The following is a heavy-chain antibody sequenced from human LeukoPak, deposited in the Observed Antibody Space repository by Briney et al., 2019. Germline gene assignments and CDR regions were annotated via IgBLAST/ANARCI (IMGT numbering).Heavy chain of an antibody. J-gene: IGHJ3*02. D-gene: IGHD2-2*01. V-gene: IGHV4-31*03. CDR3: ARDRRPAAMGDAFDI. CDR2: IYYSGST. Sequence: PSETLSLTCTVSDGSISSGGYYWSWIRQHPGKGLEWIGYIYYSGSTYYNPSLKSRVTISVDTSKNQFSLKLSSVTAADTAVYYCARDRRPAAMGDAFDIWGQGTMVTASS. CDR1: DGSISSGGYY.